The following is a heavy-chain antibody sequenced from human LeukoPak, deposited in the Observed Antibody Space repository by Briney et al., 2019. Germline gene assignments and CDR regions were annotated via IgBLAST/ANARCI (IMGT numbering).Heavy chain of an antibody. D-gene: IGHD2-2*02. V-gene: IGHV4-4*07. CDR1: GGSISSYY. Sequence: PSETLSLTCTVSGGSISSYYWSWIRQPAGKGLEWIGRIYTSGSTNYNPSLKSRVTMSVDTSKNQFSLKLSSVTAADTAVYYCAGGNQLLYGDYYYYMDVWGKGTTVTVSS. J-gene: IGHJ6*03. CDR3: AGGNQLLYGDYYYYMDV. CDR2: IYTSGST.